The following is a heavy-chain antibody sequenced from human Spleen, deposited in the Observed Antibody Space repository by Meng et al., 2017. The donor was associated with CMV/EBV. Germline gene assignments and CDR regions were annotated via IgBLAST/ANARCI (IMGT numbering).Heavy chain of an antibody. V-gene: IGHV3-23*02. J-gene: IGHJ5*02. CDR2: ICVGDGNT. CDR1: GFTLTVYS. Sequence: SGFTLTVYSIVSIRQAPGKGLAWMSLICVGDGNTYYGYSVKGPFTISVDNSMNTLYLQLNSLRAADTAVYYCAKAATLGRLGWFDPWGQGTLVTVSS. D-gene: IGHD7-27*01. CDR3: AKAATLGRLGWFDP.